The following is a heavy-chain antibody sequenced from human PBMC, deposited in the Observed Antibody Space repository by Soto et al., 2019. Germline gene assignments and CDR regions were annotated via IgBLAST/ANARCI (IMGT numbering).Heavy chain of an antibody. V-gene: IGHV4-59*01. Sequence: PSETLSLTCTVSGVSISSYYWSWIRQPPGKGLEWIGYIYYSGSTNYNPSPKSRVTISVDTSKNQFSLKLSSVTAADTAVYYCARDGYHYIFNGYSRWFDPCGQRTLVPVSS. CDR1: GVSISSYY. J-gene: IGHJ5*02. CDR3: ARDGYHYIFNGYSRWFDP. CDR2: IYYSGST. D-gene: IGHD3-9*01.